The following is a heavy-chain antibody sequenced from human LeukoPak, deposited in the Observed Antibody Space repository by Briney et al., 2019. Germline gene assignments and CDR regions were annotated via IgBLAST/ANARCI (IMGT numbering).Heavy chain of an antibody. J-gene: IGHJ5*02. CDR3: ARDRYYGSGSYLTSGFDP. V-gene: IGHV3-74*01. CDR2: INSDGSST. D-gene: IGHD3-10*01. CDR1: GFTFSSYW. Sequence: GGSLRLSCAASGFTFSSYWMHWVRQAPGKGLVWVSRINSDGSSTSYADSVKGRFTISRDNAKNTLHLQMNSLRAEDTAVYYCARDRYYGSGSYLTSGFDPWGQGTLVTVSS.